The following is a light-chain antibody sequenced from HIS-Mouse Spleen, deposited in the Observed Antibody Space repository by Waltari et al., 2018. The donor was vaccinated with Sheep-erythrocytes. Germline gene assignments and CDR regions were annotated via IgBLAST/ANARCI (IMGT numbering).Light chain of an antibody. CDR1: RSDVGGHNS. J-gene: IGLJ3*02. CDR2: EVS. Sequence: QSALTQPPSASGSPGQSVTISCTGPRSDVGGHNSYSRYQQHPGKAPKLMIYEVSKRPSGVPDRFSGSKSGNTASLTVSGLQAEDEADYYCSSYAGSNNWVFGGGTKLTVL. V-gene: IGLV2-8*01. CDR3: SSYAGSNNWV.